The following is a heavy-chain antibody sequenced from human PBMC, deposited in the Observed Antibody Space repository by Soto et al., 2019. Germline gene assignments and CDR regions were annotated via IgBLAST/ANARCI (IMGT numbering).Heavy chain of an antibody. CDR2: MNPNSGNT. Sequence: QVQLVQSGAEVKKPGASVKVSCKTSGYTFTNYDINWVRPATGQGLEWMGWMNPNSGNTGSTQKFQGRITMTRDTSIGTAYMELTSLRSEDTAVYYCARVWGTIDYWGQGTLVTVSS. V-gene: IGHV1-8*01. CDR3: ARVWGTIDY. CDR1: GYTFTNYD. J-gene: IGHJ4*02. D-gene: IGHD3-16*01.